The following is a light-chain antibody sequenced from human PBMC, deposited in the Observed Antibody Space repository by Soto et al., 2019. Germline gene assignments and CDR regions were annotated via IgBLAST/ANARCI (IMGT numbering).Light chain of an antibody. CDR1: KLGDKY. Sequence: SYELTQPPSVSVSPGQTASITCSGDKLGDKYACWYQQKPGQSPVLVIYGDSKRPSGIPERFSGSNSGNTATLTISGTQAMDEADYYFQAWDSSTGVVFGGGTKLTVL. CDR3: QAWDSSTGVV. V-gene: IGLV3-1*01. CDR2: GDS. J-gene: IGLJ2*01.